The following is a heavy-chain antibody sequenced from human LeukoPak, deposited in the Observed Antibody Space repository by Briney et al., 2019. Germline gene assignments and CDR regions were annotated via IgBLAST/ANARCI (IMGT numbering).Heavy chain of an antibody. CDR2: IYYSGST. CDR3: AREGGRFLEWTPDAFDI. V-gene: IGHV4-59*01. D-gene: IGHD3-3*01. Sequence: PSETLSLTCTVSGGSISSYYWSWIRQPPGKGLEGIGYIYYSGSTNYNPSLKSRVTISVDTSKNQFSLKLSSVTAADTAVYYCAREGGRFLEWTPDAFDIWGQGTMVTVSS. J-gene: IGHJ3*02. CDR1: GGSISSYY.